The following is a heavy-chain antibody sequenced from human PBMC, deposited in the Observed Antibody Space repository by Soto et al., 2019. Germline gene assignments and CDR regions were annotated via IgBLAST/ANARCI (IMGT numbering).Heavy chain of an antibody. J-gene: IGHJ6*02. Sequence: QLQLQESGPGLVKPSETLSLTCTVSGGSISSSSYYWGWIRQPPGKGLEWIGSIYYSGSTYYNPSLKSRVTISVDKSKNQFSLKLSSVTAADTSVYYCARSPYDFWSGAPYYYYGMDVWGQGTTVTVSS. CDR3: ARSPYDFWSGAPYYYYGMDV. V-gene: IGHV4-39*01. D-gene: IGHD3-3*01. CDR2: IYYSGST. CDR1: GGSISSSSYY.